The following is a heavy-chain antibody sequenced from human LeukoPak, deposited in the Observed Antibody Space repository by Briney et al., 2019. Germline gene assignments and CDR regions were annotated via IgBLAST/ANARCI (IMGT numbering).Heavy chain of an antibody. CDR2: IKSDTDGETT. CDR1: GFSFNDAW. V-gene: IGHV3-15*01. J-gene: IGHJ4*02. CDR3: TTDPHSGYCSGVSCYPYDY. Sequence: GGSLRLSCAASGFSFNDAWMSWVRQAPGKGLEWVGRIKSDTDGETTDYAAPVKGRFTISRDDSRNTLYLQMTTLKTEDTALYYCTTDPHSGYCSGVSCYPYDYWGQGTLVTVSS. D-gene: IGHD2-15*01.